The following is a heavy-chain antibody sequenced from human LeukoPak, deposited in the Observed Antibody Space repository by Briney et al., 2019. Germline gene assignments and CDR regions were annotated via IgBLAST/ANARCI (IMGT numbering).Heavy chain of an antibody. D-gene: IGHD5-18*01. CDR2: IYYSGST. Sequence: SETLSLTCTVSGGSISSSSYYWGWIRQPPGKGLEWIGSIYYSGSTYYNPSLKSRVTISVDTSKNQFSLKLSSVTAADTAVYYCARVNSYGPSPFYYYYYMDVWGKGTTVTISS. CDR1: GGSISSSSYY. J-gene: IGHJ6*03. CDR3: ARVNSYGPSPFYYYYYMDV. V-gene: IGHV4-39*07.